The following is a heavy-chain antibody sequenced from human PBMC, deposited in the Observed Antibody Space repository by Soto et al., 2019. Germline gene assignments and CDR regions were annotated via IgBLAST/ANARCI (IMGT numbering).Heavy chain of an antibody. D-gene: IGHD6-25*01. CDR1: GFTFSSYA. CDR3: ARDQRAFDI. Sequence: EVQLVESGGGLVQPGGSLRLSCAASGFTFSSYAMHWVRQAPGKGLEFVSVIRSNGGSTNYANSVKGRFTISRDNSRNTLYLQMDSLRPEDTAVYYCARDQRAFDIWGQGTMVTVSS. V-gene: IGHV3-64*01. CDR2: IRSNGGST. J-gene: IGHJ3*02.